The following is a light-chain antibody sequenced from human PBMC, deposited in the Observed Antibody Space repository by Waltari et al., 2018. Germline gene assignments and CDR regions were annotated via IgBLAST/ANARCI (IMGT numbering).Light chain of an antibody. V-gene: IGLV2-14*03. Sequence: QSALTQPASVSGSPGQSITISCTGTSSDVGGYNYVSWYQQHPGRAPRLMIYDVSKRPSGVSNLFSGSKSGNTASLTISGLQAEDEADYYCSSFTASSNYFFGSGTKVTVL. J-gene: IGLJ1*01. CDR1: SSDVGGYNY. CDR2: DVS. CDR3: SSFTASSNYF.